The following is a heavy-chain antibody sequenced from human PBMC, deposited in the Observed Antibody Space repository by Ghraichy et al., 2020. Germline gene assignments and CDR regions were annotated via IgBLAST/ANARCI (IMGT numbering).Heavy chain of an antibody. CDR3: ARDEADYYDSSGYYEGSYWYFDL. CDR2: ISSSSSTI. CDR1: GFTFSSYS. J-gene: IGHJ2*01. Sequence: GGSLRLSCAASGFTFSSYSMNWVRQAPGKGLEWVSYISSSSSTIYYADSVKGRFTISRDNAKNSLYLQMNSLRDEDTAVYYCARDEADYYDSSGYYEGSYWYFDLWGRGTLVTVSS. V-gene: IGHV3-48*02. D-gene: IGHD3-22*01.